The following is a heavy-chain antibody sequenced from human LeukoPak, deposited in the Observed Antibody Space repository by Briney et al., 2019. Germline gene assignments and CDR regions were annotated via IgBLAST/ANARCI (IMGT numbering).Heavy chain of an antibody. CDR1: GFTFSSYG. CDR3: ARDGTDYGGDY. V-gene: IGHV3-30*03. CDR2: ISYDGSNK. Sequence: GSLRLSCAASGFTFSSYGMHWVRQAPGKGLEWVAVISYDGSNKYYADSVKGRFTISRDNSKNTLYLQMNSLRAEDTAVYYCARDGTDYGGDYWGQGTLVTVSS. D-gene: IGHD4-17*01. J-gene: IGHJ4*02.